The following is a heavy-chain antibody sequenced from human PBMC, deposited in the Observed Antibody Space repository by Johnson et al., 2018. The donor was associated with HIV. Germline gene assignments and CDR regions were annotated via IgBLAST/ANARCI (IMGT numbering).Heavy chain of an antibody. V-gene: IGHV3-30*19. CDR1: GLAFSSHG. J-gene: IGHJ3*02. D-gene: IGHD6-19*01. CDR3: ARGIAVSNWVDI. CDR2: IWYDGSTK. Sequence: QVQLVESGGGVVQPGGSLRLSCAASGLAFSSHGMHWVRQAPGTGLEWVAVIWYDGSTKYYADPVKGRFTISRDNSKNTLYLQMNSLRAEDTAVYYCARGIAVSNWVDIWGQGTMVTVSS.